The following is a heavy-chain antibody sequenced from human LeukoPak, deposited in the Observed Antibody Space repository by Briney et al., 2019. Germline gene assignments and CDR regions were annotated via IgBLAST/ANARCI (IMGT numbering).Heavy chain of an antibody. V-gene: IGHV1-69*05. CDR3: ARVGGNSYVDYMDV. D-gene: IGHD4-23*01. J-gene: IGHJ6*03. CDR1: GGTFSSYA. CDR2: NIPIFGTA. Sequence: GASVTVSYKASGGTFSSYAISWVRQAPGQGLEWMGGNIPIFGTANYAQQFQGRVTITTDESTSTAYVELSSLRSEDTAVYYCARVGGNSYVDYMDVWGKGTTVTVSS.